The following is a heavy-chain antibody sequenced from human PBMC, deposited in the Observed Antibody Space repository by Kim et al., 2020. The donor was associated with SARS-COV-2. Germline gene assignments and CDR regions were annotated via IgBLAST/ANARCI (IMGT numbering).Heavy chain of an antibody. J-gene: IGHJ4*02. CDR2: INAGNGNT. CDR1: GYTFTSYA. CDR3: ARDRGWFGELSY. D-gene: IGHD3-10*01. V-gene: IGHV1-3*01. Sequence: ASVKVSCKASGYTFTSYAMHWVRQAPGQRLEWMGWINAGNGNTKYSQKFQGRVTITRDTSASTAYMELSSLRSEDTAVYYCARDRGWFGELSYWGQGTLVTVSS.